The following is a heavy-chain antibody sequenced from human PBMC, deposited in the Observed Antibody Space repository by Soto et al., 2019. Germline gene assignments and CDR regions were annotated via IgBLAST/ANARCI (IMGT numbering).Heavy chain of an antibody. CDR1: GFTFTSYA. V-gene: IGHV3-23*01. J-gene: IGHJ2*01. Sequence: EVQLLESGGGLVQPGGSLRLSCAASGFTFTSYAMNWVRQAPGKGLEWVSVISGSGGSTYYADSVKGRFTISRDNSKNTLYLQMNSLISEDTAVYYCAKRTTGWYFDLWGRGTLVTVSS. CDR2: ISGSGGST. CDR3: AKRTTGWYFDL.